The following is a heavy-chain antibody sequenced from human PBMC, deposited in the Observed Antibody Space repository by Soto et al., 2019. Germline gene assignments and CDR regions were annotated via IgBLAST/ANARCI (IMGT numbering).Heavy chain of an antibody. Sequence: EVQLLESGGGLVQPGGYLRVSCAASGITFNSYAMSWVRQAPGKGLEWVSAISGSGGGTYYAASVKGRFTISRDNSKNTLYLQMNSLRAEDTAVYYCAKCMTTVTTFPFDIWGQVTTVTVSS. V-gene: IGHV3-23*01. D-gene: IGHD4-17*01. J-gene: IGHJ3*02. CDR3: AKCMTTVTTFPFDI. CDR2: ISGSGGGT. CDR1: GITFNSYA.